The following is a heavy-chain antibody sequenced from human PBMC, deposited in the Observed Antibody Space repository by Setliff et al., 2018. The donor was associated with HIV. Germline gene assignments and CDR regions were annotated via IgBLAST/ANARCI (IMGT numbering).Heavy chain of an antibody. CDR2: IFNTGST. Sequence: PSETLSLTCTVSGDSISSDDHYWSWIRQTPGKGLEWIGYIFNTGSTYYKSSLASRLTMSIDTSRNQFSLKLRSVTAADTAVYFCARGGTVSADFDSWGQGTLVTVSS. CDR3: ARGGTVSADFDS. D-gene: IGHD6-19*01. J-gene: IGHJ4*02. CDR1: GDSISSDDHY. V-gene: IGHV4-30-4*08.